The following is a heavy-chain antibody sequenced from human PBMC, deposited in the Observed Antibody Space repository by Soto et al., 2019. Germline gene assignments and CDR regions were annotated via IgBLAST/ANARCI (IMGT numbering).Heavy chain of an antibody. Sequence: GGSLRLSCVGSGFTFSSYWLNWVRQAPGKGLEWVADINQDESEKKYVDSVKGRFTISRDNAKNSLFLQMNSLSVEDTAVYYCARGTIAEPGSDYWGQGTLVTVSS. CDR2: INQDESEK. CDR3: ARGTIAEPGSDY. V-gene: IGHV3-7*05. D-gene: IGHD6-13*01. CDR1: GFTFSSYW. J-gene: IGHJ4*02.